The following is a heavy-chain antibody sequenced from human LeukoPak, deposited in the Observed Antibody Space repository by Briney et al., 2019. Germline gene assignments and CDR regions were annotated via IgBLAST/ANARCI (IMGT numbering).Heavy chain of an antibody. Sequence: GGSLRLSCAASGFTFSSYSVNWVRQAPGKGLEWVGRLKTKADGATTDYAAPVKGRFTISSDNSKNTLYLQMNSLKTEDTAVYYCAADTTRTSDYGFDYWGQGTLVTVSS. CDR3: AADTTRTSDYGFDY. J-gene: IGHJ4*02. D-gene: IGHD4-17*01. CDR1: GFTFSSYS. V-gene: IGHV3-15*01. CDR2: LKTKADGATT.